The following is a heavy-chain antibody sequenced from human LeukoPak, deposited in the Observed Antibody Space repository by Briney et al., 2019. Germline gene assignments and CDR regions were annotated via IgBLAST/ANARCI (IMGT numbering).Heavy chain of an antibody. CDR2: ISSSSSTI. CDR1: GFTFSSYS. D-gene: IGHD2-2*01. Sequence: PGGSLRLSCAASGFTFSSYSMNWVRQAPGKGLEWVSYISSSSSTIYYADFVKGRFTISRDNAKNSLYLQMNSLRAEDTAVYYCARQTDIVVVPANEDFDYWGQGTLVTVSS. V-gene: IGHV3-48*01. CDR3: ARQTDIVVVPANEDFDY. J-gene: IGHJ4*02.